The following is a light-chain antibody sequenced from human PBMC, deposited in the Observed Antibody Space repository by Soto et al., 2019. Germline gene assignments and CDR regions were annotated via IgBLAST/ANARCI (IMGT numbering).Light chain of an antibody. CDR2: LGS. J-gene: IGKJ1*01. Sequence: DIVLTQSPLSLPVTPGEPASISCRSSQSLLHSNGNIYLDWYLQKPGQSPQLLIYLGSIRASGVPERFRGSGSGTEFTMKIPRVEAEDVGVYYCMQAIHYPRTFGLGTQVE. CDR1: QSLLHSNGNIY. V-gene: IGKV2-28*01. CDR3: MQAIHYPRT.